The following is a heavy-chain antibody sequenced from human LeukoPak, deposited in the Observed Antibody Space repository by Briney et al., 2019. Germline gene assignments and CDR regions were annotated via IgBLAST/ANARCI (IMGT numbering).Heavy chain of an antibody. Sequence: PGRSLRLSCAASSFTLSNSWMFCVRQAPGNWLVWASYINNDASRTSYADSVKARSTITRDGAQNTLFMEMNSLRAHDRAVYCCARGGVPAGFDYWGQGTLVTVSS. J-gene: IGHJ4*02. D-gene: IGHD3-10*01. CDR3: ARGGVPAGFDY. CDR2: INNDASRT. CDR1: SFTLSNSW. V-gene: IGHV3-74*01.